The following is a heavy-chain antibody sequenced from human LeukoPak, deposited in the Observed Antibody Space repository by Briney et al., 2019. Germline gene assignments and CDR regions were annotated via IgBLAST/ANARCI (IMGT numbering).Heavy chain of an antibody. Sequence: GGSLRLSCAASGFTFSSYSMNWVRQAPGKGLEWVSYISSSSSTIYYADSVKGRFTISRDNAKNSLYLQMNSLRAEDTAVYYCAAGGEYYYDSSGYYLFDYWGQGTLVTVSS. V-gene: IGHV3-48*01. D-gene: IGHD3-22*01. CDR2: ISSSSSTI. J-gene: IGHJ4*02. CDR3: AAGGEYYYDSSGYYLFDY. CDR1: GFTFSSYS.